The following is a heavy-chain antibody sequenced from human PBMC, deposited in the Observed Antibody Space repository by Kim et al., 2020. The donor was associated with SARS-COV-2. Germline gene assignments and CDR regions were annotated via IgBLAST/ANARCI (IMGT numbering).Heavy chain of an antibody. CDR3: ARGRAIRFLEWLPPRSYY. D-gene: IGHD3-3*01. CDR1: GGSFSGYY. Sequence: SETLSLTCAVYGGSFSGYYWSWIRQPPGKGLEWIGEINHSGSTNYNPSLKSRVTISVDTSKNQFSLKLSSVTAADTAVYYCARGRAIRFLEWLPPRSYY. J-gene: IGHJ6*01. CDR2: INHSGST. V-gene: IGHV4-34*01.